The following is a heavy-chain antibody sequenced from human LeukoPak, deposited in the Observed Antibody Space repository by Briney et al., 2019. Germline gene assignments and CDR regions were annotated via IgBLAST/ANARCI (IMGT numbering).Heavy chain of an antibody. CDR2: INHSGST. CDR3: ARGRLSSSSGWRRTTIFDY. V-gene: IGHV4-34*01. Sequence: SETLSLTCAVYGGSFSGYYWSWIRQPPGKGLEWIGEINHSGSTNYNPSLKSRVTISVDTSKNQFSLKLSSVTAADTAVYYCARGRLSSSSGWRRTTIFDYWGQGTLVTVSS. D-gene: IGHD6-19*01. J-gene: IGHJ4*02. CDR1: GGSFSGYY.